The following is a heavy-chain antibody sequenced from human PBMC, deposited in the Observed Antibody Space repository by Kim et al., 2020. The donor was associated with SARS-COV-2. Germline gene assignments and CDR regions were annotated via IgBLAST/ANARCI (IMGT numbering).Heavy chain of an antibody. CDR2: INTNTGNP. V-gene: IGHV7-4-1*02. Sequence: ASVKVSCKASGYTFTSYAMNWVRQAPGQGLEWMGWINTNTGNPTYAQGFTGRFVFSLDTSVSTAYLQISSLKAEDTAVYYCARDPSIAAAKVEIDYWGQGTXVTVSS. CDR3: ARDPSIAAAKVEIDY. D-gene: IGHD6-13*01. CDR1: GYTFTSYA. J-gene: IGHJ4*02.